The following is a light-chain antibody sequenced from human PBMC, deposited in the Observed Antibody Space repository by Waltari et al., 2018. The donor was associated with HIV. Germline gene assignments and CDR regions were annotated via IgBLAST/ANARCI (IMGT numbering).Light chain of an antibody. V-gene: IGLV7-46*01. CDR2: HTT. J-gene: IGLJ3*02. Sequence: VVSHEPSLTLSPGRTVTRTSGSTPGTAPSGASPCWFQPKPGQAPRTLIYHTTNKQSWPPARFSGSLLAGKAAMTLPGAQPEDEAEYYCFLSYRGTRRVFGGGTTLTVL. CDR3: FLSYRGTRRV. CDR1: PGTAPSGAS.